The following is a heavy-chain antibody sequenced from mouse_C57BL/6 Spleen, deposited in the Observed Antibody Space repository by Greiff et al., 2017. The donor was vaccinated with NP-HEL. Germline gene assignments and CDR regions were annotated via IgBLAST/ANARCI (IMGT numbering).Heavy chain of an antibody. Sequence: QVQLQQSGAELARPGASVKLSCKASGYTFTSYGISWVKQRTGQGLEWIGEIYPRSGNTYYNEKFKGKATLTADKSSSTAYMELRSLTSEDSAVYFCARGDYYSNYDAMDYWGQGTSVTVSS. D-gene: IGHD2-5*01. CDR3: ARGDYYSNYDAMDY. CDR2: IYPRSGNT. J-gene: IGHJ4*01. CDR1: GYTFTSYG. V-gene: IGHV1-81*01.